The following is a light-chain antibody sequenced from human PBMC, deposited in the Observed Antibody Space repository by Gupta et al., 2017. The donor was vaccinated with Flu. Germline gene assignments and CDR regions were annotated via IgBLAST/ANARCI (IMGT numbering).Light chain of an antibody. V-gene: IGKV3-11*01. CDR3: QQRSGLPMYT. CDR1: QSVNIY. J-gene: IGKJ2*01. Sequence: LSPGDRAILSCRASQSVNIYLAWYQQKPGQPPRLLMFDASKRAAGIPDRFSGSGSGTDFTLTISTLEPEDFAVYYCQQRSGLPMYTFGQGTKLE. CDR2: DAS.